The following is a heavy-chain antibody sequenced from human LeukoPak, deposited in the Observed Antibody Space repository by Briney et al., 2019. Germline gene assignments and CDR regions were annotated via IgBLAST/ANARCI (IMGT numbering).Heavy chain of an antibody. V-gene: IGHV3-11*04. CDR1: GFTFSDYY. CDR2: ISSSGSTI. J-gene: IGHJ6*03. CDR3: ARGVRDILSGYYTDYYFYYMDV. D-gene: IGHD3-3*01. Sequence: GGSLRLSCAASGFTFSDYYMSWIRQAPGKGLEWVSYISSSGSTIYYADSVKGRFTISRDNAKNSLYLQMNSLRAEDTAVYYCARGVRDILSGYYTDYYFYYMDVWGKGTTVTVSS.